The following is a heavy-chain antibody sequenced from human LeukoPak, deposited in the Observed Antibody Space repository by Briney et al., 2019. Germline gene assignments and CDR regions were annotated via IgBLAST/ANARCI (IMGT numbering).Heavy chain of an antibody. CDR2: IIPIFGTA. Sequence: SVKVSCKASGGTFSSYAISWMRQAPGQGLEWMGGIIPIFGTANYAQKFQGRVTITADESTSTAYMELSSLRSEDTAVYYCARDSRGDSSGYYYDAFDIWGQGTMVTVSS. D-gene: IGHD3-22*01. V-gene: IGHV1-69*13. J-gene: IGHJ3*02. CDR3: ARDSRGDSSGYYYDAFDI. CDR1: GGTFSSYA.